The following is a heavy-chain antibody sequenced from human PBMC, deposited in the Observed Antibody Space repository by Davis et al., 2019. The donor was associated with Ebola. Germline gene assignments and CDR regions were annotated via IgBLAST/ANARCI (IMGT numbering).Heavy chain of an antibody. D-gene: IGHD5-12*01. V-gene: IGHV6-1*01. CDR2: TYYSSKWYN. J-gene: IGHJ4*02. CDR1: LRSPSGSSAA. Sequence: HPQTLSLSCDISLRSPSGSSAACNCIRPSPSRGLEWLGTTYYSSKWYNESALSVKSRITISADTAKNQLSLPLNSVTPEDTAVDYCARGWLRSAGFDYWGQGTLVSVSS. CDR3: ARGWLRSAGFDY.